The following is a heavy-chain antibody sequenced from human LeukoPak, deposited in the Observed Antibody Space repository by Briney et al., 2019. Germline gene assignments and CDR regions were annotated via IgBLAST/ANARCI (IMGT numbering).Heavy chain of an antibody. Sequence: GESLKISCKGSGYSFPGYWIGWARQIPGKGLEWMGIIFPGDSDTRYSPSFQGQVTISADKSSRTAYLQWSSLNTSDTAMYYCARADQFLWLGDARRPYYYGLDVWGQGTSVTVSS. CDR1: GYSFPGYW. D-gene: IGHD3-10*01. V-gene: IGHV5-51*01. CDR3: ARADQFLWLGDARRPYYYGLDV. J-gene: IGHJ6*02. CDR2: IFPGDSDT.